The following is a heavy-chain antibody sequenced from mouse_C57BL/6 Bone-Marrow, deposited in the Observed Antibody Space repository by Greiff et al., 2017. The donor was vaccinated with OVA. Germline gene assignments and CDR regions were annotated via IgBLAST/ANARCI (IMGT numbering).Heavy chain of an antibody. CDR3: ARRDYYGTWFAY. D-gene: IGHD1-1*01. CDR2: INPDSSTI. CDR1: GIDFSRYW. J-gene: IGHJ3*01. V-gene: IGHV4-1*01. Sequence: EASGIDFSRYWMSWVRRAPGKGLEWIGEINPDSSTINYAPSLKDKFIISRDNAKNTLYLQMSKVRSEDTALYYCARRDYYGTWFAYWGQGTLVTVSA.